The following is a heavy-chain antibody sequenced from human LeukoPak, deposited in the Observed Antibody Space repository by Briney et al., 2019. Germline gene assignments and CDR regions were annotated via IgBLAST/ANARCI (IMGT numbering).Heavy chain of an antibody. CDR3: AREMEWEGIIGAFDI. V-gene: IGHV4-39*02. Sequence: TSETLSLTCTVSGGSISSSSYYWGWIRQPPGKGLEWIGSIYHIGNTYYNPSLKSRVTISVDTSKNQFSLKLSSVTAADTAVYYCAREMEWEGIIGAFDIWGQGTMVTVSS. CDR1: GGSISSSSYY. D-gene: IGHD1-26*01. CDR2: IYHIGNT. J-gene: IGHJ3*02.